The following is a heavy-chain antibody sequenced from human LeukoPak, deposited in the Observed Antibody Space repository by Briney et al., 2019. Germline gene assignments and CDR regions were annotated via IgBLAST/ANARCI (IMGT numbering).Heavy chain of an antibody. CDR1: EFTFSSYG. CDR3: ARSHHIGWFGELVNNYYYYGMDV. Sequence: GGCLRLSCAASEFTFSSYGMSWVRQAPGKGLEWVANIKQDGSEIYYVDSVKGRFTISRDDAKNSLYLQMNSLRAEDTAVYYCARSHHIGWFGELVNNYYYYGMDVWGQGTTVTVSS. J-gene: IGHJ6*02. V-gene: IGHV3-7*01. D-gene: IGHD3-10*01. CDR2: IKQDGSEI.